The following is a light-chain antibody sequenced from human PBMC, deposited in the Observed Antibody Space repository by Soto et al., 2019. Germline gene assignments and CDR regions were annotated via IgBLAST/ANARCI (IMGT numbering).Light chain of an antibody. CDR2: DAS. V-gene: IGKV3-20*01. CDR1: HSVTRY. Sequence: EIVLTHSPGTLSFSPGEIATLSFRASHSVTRYVAWYQQKPGQAPRLLISDASARATGIPARFSGSGSETEFSLTINSLQPEDFAVYFCQQYGSSPITFGQGTRLEIK. CDR3: QQYGSSPIT. J-gene: IGKJ5*01.